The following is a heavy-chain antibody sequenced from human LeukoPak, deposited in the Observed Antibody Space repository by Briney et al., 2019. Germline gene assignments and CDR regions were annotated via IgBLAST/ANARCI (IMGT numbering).Heavy chain of an antibody. V-gene: IGHV1-46*01. CDR2: IDPSGGST. CDR1: GYAFTSYY. Sequence: ASVKVSCKASGYAFTSYYMHWVRQAPGQGLEWMGIIDPSGGSTSYAQKFQGRVTMTRDMSTSTVYMELSSLRSEDTAVYYCASRGGDAAFDIWGQGTMVTVSS. J-gene: IGHJ3*02. D-gene: IGHD2-21*01. CDR3: ASRGGDAAFDI.